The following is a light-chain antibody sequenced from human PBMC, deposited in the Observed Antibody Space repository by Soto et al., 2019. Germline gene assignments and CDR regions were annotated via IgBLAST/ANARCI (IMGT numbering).Light chain of an antibody. J-gene: IGKJ1*01. V-gene: IGKV3-15*01. CDR3: QQYDKWPWT. CDR2: GAS. Sequence: EIVLTQSPATLSLSPGERATLSCRASQSVSSYLAWYQQKLGQAPRLLIYGASTRATGIPDRFSGSGSGTEFTLTISSLQSEDFAVYYCQQYDKWPWTFGQGTKVEIK. CDR1: QSVSSY.